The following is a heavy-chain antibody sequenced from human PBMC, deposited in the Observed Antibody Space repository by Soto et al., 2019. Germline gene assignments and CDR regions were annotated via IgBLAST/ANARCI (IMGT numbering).Heavy chain of an antibody. Sequence: QVQLQESGPGLVKPSETLSLTCTVSGGSISSYYWSWIRQPPGKGLEWIGYIYYSGSTNYNPSLESRGTISVDTSKNQYSLKLRYVTAADTAVYYCAIVWGYYRDYGGQGTLVTVSS. D-gene: IGHD2-21*01. CDR3: AIVWGYYRDY. CDR1: GGSISSYY. V-gene: IGHV4-59*01. J-gene: IGHJ4*02. CDR2: IYYSGST.